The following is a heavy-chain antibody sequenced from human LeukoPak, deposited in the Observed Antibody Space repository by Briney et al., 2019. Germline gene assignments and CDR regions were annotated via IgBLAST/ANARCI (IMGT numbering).Heavy chain of an antibody. CDR1: GFTFSSYE. V-gene: IGHV3-48*03. CDR3: AKDRYCSGGSCYGLDY. D-gene: IGHD2-15*01. CDR2: ISSSGSTI. Sequence: GGSLRLSCAASGFTFSSYEMNWVRQAPGKGLEWVSYISSSGSTIYYADSVKGRFTISRDNAKNSPYLQMNSLRAEDTAVYYCAKDRYCSGGSCYGLDYWGQGTLVTVSS. J-gene: IGHJ4*02.